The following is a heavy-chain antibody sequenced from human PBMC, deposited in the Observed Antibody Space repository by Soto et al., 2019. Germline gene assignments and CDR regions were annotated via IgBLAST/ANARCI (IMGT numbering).Heavy chain of an antibody. Sequence: QLQLQESGPGLVKPSETLSLTCTVSGGSISSSSYYWGWIRQPPGKGLEWIGSIYYSGSTYYNPSLKSRVTISVDTSKNQFSLKLSSVTAADTAVYYCARRSSSWVRNWFDPWGQGTLVTVSS. J-gene: IGHJ5*02. CDR2: IYYSGST. CDR3: ARRSSSWVRNWFDP. CDR1: GGSISSSSYY. V-gene: IGHV4-39*01. D-gene: IGHD6-13*01.